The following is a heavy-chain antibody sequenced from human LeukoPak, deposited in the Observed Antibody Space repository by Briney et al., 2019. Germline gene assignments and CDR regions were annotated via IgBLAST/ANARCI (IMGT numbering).Heavy chain of an antibody. CDR1: GFTFSSYS. CDR3: ARDLPMAGTDY. CDR2: ISSSSSTI. J-gene: IGHJ4*02. D-gene: IGHD6-19*01. Sequence: PGGSLRLSCAASGFTFSSYSMNWVRQAPGKGLEWVSSISSSSSTIYYADSVKGRFTISRDNAKNSLYLQMNSLRAEDTAVYYCARDLPMAGTDYWGQGTLVTVSS. V-gene: IGHV3-48*04.